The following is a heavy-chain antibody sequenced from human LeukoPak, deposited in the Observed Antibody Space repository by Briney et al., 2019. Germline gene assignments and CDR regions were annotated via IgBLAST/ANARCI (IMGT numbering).Heavy chain of an antibody. CDR1: GFTFSDYY. D-gene: IGHD2-2*01. Sequence: GGSLRLSCAASGFTFSDYYMSWIRQAPGEGLEWVSYISGGGYTISYADSVRGRFTISRDNAKNSLYLQINSLRAEDTAVYYCAREVVVPGAPYFFDYWGQGILVTVSS. CDR2: ISGGGYTI. V-gene: IGHV3-11*01. CDR3: AREVVVPGAPYFFDY. J-gene: IGHJ4*02.